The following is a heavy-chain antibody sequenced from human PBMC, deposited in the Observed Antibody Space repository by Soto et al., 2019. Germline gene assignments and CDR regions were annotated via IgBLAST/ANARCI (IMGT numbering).Heavy chain of an antibody. Sequence: ASVKVSCKTSGYSFTTYGISWVRQAPGQGLEWMGWISGYNGNTRYAQKFQGRVTITADESTSTAYMELSSLRSEDTAVYYCARDRRSYYDSTGFDYWGQGTLVTVSS. V-gene: IGHV1-18*01. CDR2: ISGYNGNT. D-gene: IGHD3-22*01. CDR1: GYSFTTYG. J-gene: IGHJ4*02. CDR3: ARDRRSYYDSTGFDY.